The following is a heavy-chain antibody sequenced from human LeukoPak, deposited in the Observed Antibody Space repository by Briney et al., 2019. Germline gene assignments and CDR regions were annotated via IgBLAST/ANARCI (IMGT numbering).Heavy chain of an antibody. J-gene: IGHJ5*02. CDR3: ARFRSSGYYDWFDP. CDR2: IYHSGST. Sequence: SETLSLTCAVSGGSIGSGGYSWSWIRQPPGKGLEWIGYIYHSGSTYYNPSLKSRVTISVDRSKNQFSLKLSSVTAADTAVYYCARFRSSGYYDWFDPWGQGTLVTLSS. CDR1: GGSIGSGGYS. V-gene: IGHV4-30-2*01. D-gene: IGHD3-22*01.